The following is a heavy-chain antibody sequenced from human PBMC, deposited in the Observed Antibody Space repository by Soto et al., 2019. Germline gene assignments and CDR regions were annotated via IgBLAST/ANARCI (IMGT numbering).Heavy chain of an antibody. Sequence: EVQLVESGGGLVKPGGSLRLSCAASGFTFSSYSMNWVRQAPGKGLEWVSSISSSSSYIYYADSVKGRFTISRDNAKNSLYLQMNSLRAEDTAVYYCARGGRGYSYGYSFYWCQGTLVTVSS. V-gene: IGHV3-21*01. J-gene: IGHJ4*02. CDR1: GFTFSSYS. CDR3: ARGGRGYSYGYSFY. D-gene: IGHD5-18*01. CDR2: ISSSSSYI.